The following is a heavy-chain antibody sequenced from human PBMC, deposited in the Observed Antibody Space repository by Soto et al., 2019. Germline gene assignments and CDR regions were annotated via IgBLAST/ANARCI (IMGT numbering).Heavy chain of an antibody. V-gene: IGHV4-39*01. CDR1: GGSITSSSHY. CDR2: IYYSGST. Sequence: PSETLSLTCTVSGGSITSSSHYWGWIRQPPGKGLEWIGSIYYSGSTHYNPSLKSRVTISVDTSKNQFSLKLSSVTAADTAVYYCARRFEYFHHWGQGTLVTVSS. J-gene: IGHJ1*01. CDR3: ARRFEYFHH.